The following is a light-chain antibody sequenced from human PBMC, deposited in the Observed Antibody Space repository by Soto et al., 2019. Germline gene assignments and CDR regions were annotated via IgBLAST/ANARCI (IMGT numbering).Light chain of an antibody. V-gene: IGKV1-39*01. CDR1: QNIRNW. CDR2: DAS. Sequence: DIQMTQSPSTLSASVGDSVTITCRASQNIRNWLAWYQQKPGKAPNPLIYDASSLQSGVPSRFSGSGSGTDFTLTISSLQPEDFATYYCQQSYNTPPTFGQGTKVDIK. J-gene: IGKJ1*01. CDR3: QQSYNTPPT.